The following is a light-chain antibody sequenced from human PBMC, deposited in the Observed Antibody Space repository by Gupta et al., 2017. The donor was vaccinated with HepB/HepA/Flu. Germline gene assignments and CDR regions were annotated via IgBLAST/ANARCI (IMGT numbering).Light chain of an antibody. J-gene: IGLJ2*01. V-gene: IGLV1-47*01. CDR3: AAWDDSLSGVV. CDR2: RNS. CDR1: SSNIGSNY. Sequence: QSVLTQPPSASGTPGQRVTISCSGSSSNIGSNYVYWYQQLPGTAPKLLIYRNSQRPSGVPDLISGSKSGTSASLAISGLRSEDEADYYCAAWDDSLSGVVFGGGTKLTVL.